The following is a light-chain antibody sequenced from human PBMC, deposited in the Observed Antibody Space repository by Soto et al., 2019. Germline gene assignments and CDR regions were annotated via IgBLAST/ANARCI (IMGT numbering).Light chain of an antibody. V-gene: IGLV2-14*03. J-gene: IGLJ3*02. CDR2: DVT. CDR3: SSYTTSSTLV. Sequence: QSVLTQPASVAGSPGQSITISCTGTSSDVGGYNYVSWYQQHAGKAPKLMIYDVTYRPSGVSNRFSGSKSGNTASLTISGLQAEDEADYYCSSYTTSSTLVFGGGTKLTVL. CDR1: SSDVGGYNY.